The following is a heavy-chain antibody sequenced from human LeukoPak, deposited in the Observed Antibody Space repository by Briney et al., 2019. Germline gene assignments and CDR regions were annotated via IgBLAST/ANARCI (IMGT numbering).Heavy chain of an antibody. Sequence: PSETLSLTCTVSGGSISSGGYYWSWIRQHPGEGLEWIGYIYYSGSTYYNPSLKSRVTISVDTSKNQFSLKLSSVTAADTAVYYCARGVADYDSSGFDYWGQGTLVTVSS. V-gene: IGHV4-31*03. CDR3: ARGVADYDSSGFDY. D-gene: IGHD3-22*01. CDR1: GGSISSGGYY. CDR2: IYYSGST. J-gene: IGHJ4*02.